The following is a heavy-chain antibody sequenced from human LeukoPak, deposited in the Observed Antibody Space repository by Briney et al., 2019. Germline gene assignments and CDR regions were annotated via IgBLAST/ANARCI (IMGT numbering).Heavy chain of an antibody. D-gene: IGHD1-1*01. Sequence: GGSLRLSCAASGFSFSSYWMHWVRQAPGKGLVWVSRINGDGSSTRYADSVKGRFTISRDNAKNTLYLQLNSLRAEDTAVYYCARGGLNALEAFDIWGQGTLVTVCS. CDR1: GFSFSSYW. V-gene: IGHV3-74*01. CDR3: ARGGLNALEAFDI. J-gene: IGHJ3*02. CDR2: INGDGSST.